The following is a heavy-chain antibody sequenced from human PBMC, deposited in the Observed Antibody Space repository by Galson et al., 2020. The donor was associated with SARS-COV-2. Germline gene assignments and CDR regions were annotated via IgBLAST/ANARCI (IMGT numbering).Heavy chain of an antibody. CDR3: ARGLRSTMNN. D-gene: IGHD3-22*01. CDR1: GGSFSGYF. Sequence: SQASETLSLTCDVYGGSFSGYFWSWIRQPPGMGLEWIGEINLFGSPNYNPSLKSRLTISVDTSTNQFSLRLSSVTAADTAVYYCARGLRSTMNNWGQGTLVTVSS. V-gene: IGHV4-34*01. J-gene: IGHJ4*02. CDR2: INLFGSP.